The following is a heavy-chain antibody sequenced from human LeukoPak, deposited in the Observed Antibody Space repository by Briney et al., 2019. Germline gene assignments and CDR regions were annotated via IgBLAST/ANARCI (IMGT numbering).Heavy chain of an antibody. Sequence: GGSLRLSCAASGFTFSSYEMNWVRQAPGKGLVWVSRISSDGSRVTYADSVKGRFTISRGNAKNTLYLQMNSLRAEDTAVYYCARDGDILTGYYKYYFDYWGQGTLVTVSS. J-gene: IGHJ4*02. V-gene: IGHV3-74*01. CDR2: ISSDGSRV. CDR3: ARDGDILTGYYKYYFDY. CDR1: GFTFSSYE. D-gene: IGHD3-9*01.